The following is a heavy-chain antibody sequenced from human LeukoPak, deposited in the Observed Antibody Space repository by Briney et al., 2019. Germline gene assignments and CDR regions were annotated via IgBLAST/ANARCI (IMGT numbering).Heavy chain of an antibody. CDR1: GFTFSGYA. CDR2: ISYDGSNK. V-gene: IGHV3-30*04. Sequence: PGGSLRLSCAASGFTFSGYAMHWVRQAPGKGLEWVAVISYDGSNKYYADSVKGRFTISRDNSKNTLYLQMNSLRAEDTAVYYCAREEWEAFDYWGQGTLVTVSS. CDR3: AREEWEAFDY. J-gene: IGHJ4*02. D-gene: IGHD1-26*01.